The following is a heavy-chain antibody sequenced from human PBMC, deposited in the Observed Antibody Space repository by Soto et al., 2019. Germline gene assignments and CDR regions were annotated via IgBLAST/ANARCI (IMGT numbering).Heavy chain of an antibody. CDR1: GFTFGTYA. Sequence: PVGSLRLSCAASGFTFGTYAMTWVRQAPGKGLEWVSAVSGSGDSSYYADSVKDIRTYYADSVKGRFTISRDNSKNSLYLQMNSLRPDDTAIYYCAKGHYDTAGYYYSPSDSWGQGTLVTVSS. J-gene: IGHJ4*02. D-gene: IGHD3-22*01. V-gene: IGHV3-23*01. CDR2: VSGSGDSSYYADSVKDIRT. CDR3: AKGHYDTAGYYYSPSDS.